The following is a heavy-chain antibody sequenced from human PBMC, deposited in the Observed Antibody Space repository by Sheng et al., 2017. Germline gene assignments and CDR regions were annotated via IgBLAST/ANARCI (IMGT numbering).Heavy chain of an antibody. D-gene: IGHD2-2*01. CDR3: ARGGPIVSTSPDNFFDY. Sequence: VESGGGLEQPGGSLKLSCTASGFTFSNYEVNWVRQAPGKGLEWVSYISNSGSTTYYADSVKGRFTISRDNAKNSLYLQINSLRAEDTAVYYCARGGPIVSTSPDNFFDYWGQGTRVTVSS. CDR2: ISNSGSTT. CDR1: GFTFSNYE. J-gene: IGHJ4*02. V-gene: IGHV3-48*03.